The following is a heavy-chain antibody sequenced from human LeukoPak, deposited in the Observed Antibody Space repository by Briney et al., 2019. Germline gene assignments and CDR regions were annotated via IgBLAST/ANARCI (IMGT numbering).Heavy chain of an antibody. CDR1: GYSFTSYW. D-gene: IGHD3-10*01. J-gene: IGHJ4*02. CDR3: ARHPYGSGSYPDDY. CDR2: IYPGDFDT. V-gene: IGHV5-51*01. Sequence: GASLQISCQRSGYSFTSYWIGWVRQLPGKGLEWMGIIYPGDFDTRYSPSFQGQVTISADKSISTAYLQWSSLKASDTAMYYCARHPYGSGSYPDDYWGQGTLVTVSS.